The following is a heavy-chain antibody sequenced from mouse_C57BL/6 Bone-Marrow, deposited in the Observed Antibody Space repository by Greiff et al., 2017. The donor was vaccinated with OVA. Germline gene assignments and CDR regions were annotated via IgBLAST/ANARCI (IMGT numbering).Heavy chain of an antibody. CDR2: ISSGGDYI. Sequence: EVQGVESGEGLVKPGGSLKLSCAASGFTFSSYAMSWVRQTPEKRLEWVAYISSGGDYIYYADTVKGRFTLSRDNARNTLYLQMSSLKSEDTAMYYCTRGLRPAWFAYWGQGTLVTVSA. D-gene: IGHD2-4*01. J-gene: IGHJ3*01. CDR1: GFTFSSYA. CDR3: TRGLRPAWFAY. V-gene: IGHV5-9-1*02.